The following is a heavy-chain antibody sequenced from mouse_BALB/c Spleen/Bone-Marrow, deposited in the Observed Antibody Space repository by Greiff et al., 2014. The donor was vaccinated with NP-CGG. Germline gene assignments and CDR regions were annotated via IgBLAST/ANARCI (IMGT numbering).Heavy chain of an antibody. CDR1: GYTFTDYV. CDR2: IYLGSVST. J-gene: IGHJ2*01. CDR3: ARGIYFDY. V-gene: IGHV1-77*01. Sequence: QVQLQQSGPELVKPGASVKMSCKASGYTFTDYVISWVKQRTGQGPEWIGEIYLGSVSTYYNEKFKGKATLTADKSSNTAYMQLSSLTSEDTAVYYCARGIYFDYWGQGTTLTVSS.